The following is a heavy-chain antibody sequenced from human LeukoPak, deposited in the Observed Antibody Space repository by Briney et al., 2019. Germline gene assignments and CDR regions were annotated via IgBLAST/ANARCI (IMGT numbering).Heavy chain of an antibody. CDR1: GFTFSSYW. CDR3: ARGPTYYYGSGSYYYGMDV. D-gene: IGHD3-10*01. CDR2: INSDGSST. V-gene: IGHV3-74*01. Sequence: QPGGSLGLSCAASGFTFSSYWMHWVRQAPGKGLVWVSRINSDGSSTSYADSVKGRFTISRDNAKNTLYLQMNSLRAEDTAVYYCARGPTYYYGSGSYYYGMDVWGQGTTVTVSS. J-gene: IGHJ6*02.